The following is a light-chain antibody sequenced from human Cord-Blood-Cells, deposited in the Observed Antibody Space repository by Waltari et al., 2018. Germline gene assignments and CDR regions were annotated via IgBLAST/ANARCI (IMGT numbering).Light chain of an antibody. J-gene: IGKJ2*01. CDR1: QSVSSSY. CDR3: QPYGRSLPYT. Sequence: EIVLTQSPGTLSLSPGEIATLNCRASQSVSSSYLTWYQQKPGQALSLTIYGACGRATGIPDRFSVSGFATDFTLTISRLDPSDLSVYYCQPYGRSLPYTIGQATKLKI. V-gene: IGKV3-20*01. CDR2: GAC.